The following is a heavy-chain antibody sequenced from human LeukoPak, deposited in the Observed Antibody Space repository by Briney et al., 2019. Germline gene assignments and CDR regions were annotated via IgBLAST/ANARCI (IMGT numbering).Heavy chain of an antibody. V-gene: IGHV4-61*02. CDR1: GGSFSRGYYY. CDR3: AREAVSGPFHY. Sequence: SETLSLTCAVSGGSFSRGYYYWSWIRQPAGARLEWIGRIYTDGSTYYNPSLKSRVTISLDTSKNHFSLKLTSVTAADTAVYYCAREAVSGPFHYWGQGTLVTVSS. D-gene: IGHD6-19*01. CDR2: IYTDGST. J-gene: IGHJ4*02.